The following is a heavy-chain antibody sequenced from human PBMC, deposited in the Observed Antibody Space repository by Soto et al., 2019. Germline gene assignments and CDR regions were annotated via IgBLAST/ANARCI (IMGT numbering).Heavy chain of an antibody. J-gene: IGHJ6*02. CDR3: ANRVATIRYYYYAMDV. CDR1: GGTFTNCA. Sequence: SVKVSFKASGGTFTNCAWVRQAPGQGLEWMGGIIPMSGTPNYAQKFQGRATITADESTNIAYMELSSLRSEDTAVYYCANRVATIRYYYYAMDVWGQGTTVTVSS. D-gene: IGHD5-12*01. CDR2: IIPMSGTP. V-gene: IGHV1-69*13.